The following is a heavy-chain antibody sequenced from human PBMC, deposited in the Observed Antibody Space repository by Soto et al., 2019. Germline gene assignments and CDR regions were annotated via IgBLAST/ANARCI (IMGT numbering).Heavy chain of an antibody. D-gene: IGHD2-21*02. CDR3: ARHSAGISAHCSFVP. Sequence: PGESLKISCKGSGYSFASYWIAWARQMPGKGLEWMGIIYPGNSDTRYSPSFQGQVTISADKSISTAYLQWSSLKASDTAMYYCARHSAGISAHCSFVPWRQAPLVTVSS. CDR2: IYPGNSDT. J-gene: IGHJ5*02. V-gene: IGHV5-51*01. CDR1: GYSFASYW.